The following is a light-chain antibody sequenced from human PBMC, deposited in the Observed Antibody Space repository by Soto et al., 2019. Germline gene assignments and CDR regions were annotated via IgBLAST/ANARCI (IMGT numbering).Light chain of an antibody. V-gene: IGKV3-20*01. J-gene: IGKJ3*01. Sequence: EIVLTQSPGTLSLSPGERATLSCRASQSVSDSYLAWYQQKPGQATRLLIYASSRATGIPDRFSGSGSGTDFTLTISRLEPEDFAVYYCQHYGTSALFGPGTKVDIK. CDR3: QHYGTSAL. CDR2: AS. CDR1: QSVSDSY.